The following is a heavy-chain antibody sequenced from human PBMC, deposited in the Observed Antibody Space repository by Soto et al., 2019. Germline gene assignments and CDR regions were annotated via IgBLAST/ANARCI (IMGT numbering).Heavy chain of an antibody. CDR2: IYYSGST. D-gene: IGHD1-26*01. V-gene: IGHV4-39*01. CDR1: GGSITSSSYY. J-gene: IGHJ5*02. Sequence: SETLSLTCTVSGGSITSSSYYWGWIRQPPGKGLEWIGSIYYSGSTYYNPSLKSRVTISVDTSKNQFSLKLSSVTTADTAVYYCATQEVGGTYVYTFDPWGQGTLVTVSS. CDR3: ATQEVGGTYVYTFDP.